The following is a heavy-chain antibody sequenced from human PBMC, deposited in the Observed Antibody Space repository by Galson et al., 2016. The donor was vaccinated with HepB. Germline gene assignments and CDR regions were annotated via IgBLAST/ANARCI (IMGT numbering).Heavy chain of an antibody. CDR1: GYTFSSYV. Sequence: SVKVSCKASGYTFSSYVIHWVRQAPGQRLEWMGWINTGNGNTKYSMKFQGRVALTRDTSASTAYMEVSSLRSEDTAVYYCARWVSNWFDPWGQGTLVTVSS. CDR2: INTGNGNT. J-gene: IGHJ5*02. V-gene: IGHV1-3*04. CDR3: ARWVSNWFDP.